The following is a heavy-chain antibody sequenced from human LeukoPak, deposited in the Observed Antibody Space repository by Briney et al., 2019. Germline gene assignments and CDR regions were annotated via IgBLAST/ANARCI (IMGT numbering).Heavy chain of an antibody. V-gene: IGHV1-2*06. J-gene: IGHJ4*02. CDR1: GYTFTGYY. Sequence: GASVKVSXKASGYTFTGYYMHWVRQAPGQGLEWMGRINPNSGGTNYAQKFQGRVTMTRDTSIGTAYMELSRLRSDDTAVYYCAREGRAYGDYVSYWGQGTLVTVSS. D-gene: IGHD4-17*01. CDR2: INPNSGGT. CDR3: AREGRAYGDYVSY.